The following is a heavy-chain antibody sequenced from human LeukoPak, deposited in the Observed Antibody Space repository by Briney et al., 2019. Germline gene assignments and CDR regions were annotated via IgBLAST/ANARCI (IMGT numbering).Heavy chain of an antibody. CDR2: IKKDGNEK. D-gene: IGHD6-13*01. CDR3: ARGRYSSTTYYFDY. V-gene: IGHV3-7*03. CDR1: GFTFSSDW. Sequence: GGSLRLSCAASGFTFSSDWMSWVRQAPGKGLEWVANIKKDGNEKYYVDSVKGRFTISRDNAKSSLYLQMNSLRAEDTAVYYCARGRYSSTTYYFDYWGQGTLVTVSS. J-gene: IGHJ4*02.